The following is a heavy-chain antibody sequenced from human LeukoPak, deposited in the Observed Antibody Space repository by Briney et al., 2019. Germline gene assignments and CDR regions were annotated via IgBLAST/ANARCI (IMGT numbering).Heavy chain of an antibody. J-gene: IGHJ4*02. CDR3: ARGSIAAAGTRGGFDY. CDR2: ISSSSSTI. Sequence: GGSLRLPCAASGFTFSSYSMNWVRQAPGKGLEWVSYISSSSSTIYYADSVKGRFTISRDNAKNSLYLQMNSLRAEDTAVYYCARGSIAAAGTRGGFDYWGQGTLVTVSS. CDR1: GFTFSSYS. V-gene: IGHV3-48*01. D-gene: IGHD6-13*01.